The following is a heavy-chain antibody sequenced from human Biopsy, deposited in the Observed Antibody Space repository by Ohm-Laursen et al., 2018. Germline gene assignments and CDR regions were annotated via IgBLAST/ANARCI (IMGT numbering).Heavy chain of an antibody. Sequence: SETLSLTCPVSGVSITAYYWSWIRQPPGKGLECIGNIHHSGSTNYNPSLKSRLTISVDTSKNQFSLRLSSLTAADTAVYYCARGSNDFGGLYFPRWGQGTLLTVSS. CDR2: IHHSGST. D-gene: IGHD4-23*01. CDR1: GVSITAYY. J-gene: IGHJ4*02. CDR3: ARGSNDFGGLYFPR. V-gene: IGHV4-59*01.